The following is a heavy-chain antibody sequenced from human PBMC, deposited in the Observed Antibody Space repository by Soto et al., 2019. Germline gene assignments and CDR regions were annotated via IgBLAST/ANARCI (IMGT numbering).Heavy chain of an antibody. CDR3: TTGVNDGYYYYYMDV. Sequence: PGGSLGLSCAAPGFTFSNAWMSWVRQAPGKGLEWVGRIKSKTDGGTTDYAAPVKGRFTISRDDSKNTLYLQMNSLKTEDTAVYYCTTGVNDGYYYYYMDVWGKGTTVTVSS. D-gene: IGHD2-21*01. CDR1: GFTFSNAW. V-gene: IGHV3-15*01. CDR2: IKSKTDGGTT. J-gene: IGHJ6*03.